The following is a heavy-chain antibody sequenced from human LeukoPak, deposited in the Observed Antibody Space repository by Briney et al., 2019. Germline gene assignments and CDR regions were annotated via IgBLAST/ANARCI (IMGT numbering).Heavy chain of an antibody. Sequence: PSETLSLTCTVSGGSISSGGYYWSWIRQPPGKGLEWIGEINHSGSTNYNPSLKSRVTISVDTSKNQFSLKLSSVTAADTAVYYCARQGPRGYSYGYGPSDYWGQGTLVTVSS. CDR3: ARQGPRGYSYGYGPSDY. V-gene: IGHV4-39*01. J-gene: IGHJ4*02. CDR2: INHSGST. D-gene: IGHD5-18*01. CDR1: GGSISSGGYY.